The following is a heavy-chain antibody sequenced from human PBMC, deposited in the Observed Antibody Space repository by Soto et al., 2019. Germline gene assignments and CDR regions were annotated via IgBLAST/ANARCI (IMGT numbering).Heavy chain of an antibody. D-gene: IGHD5-12*01. CDR2: IFSSGST. Sequence: SXTRSHTCPAVAGALNTFFWRWARPKTGKGLEWIGRIFSSGSTSFNPSLESRVAMSVDTSKNHFSLNLSSVTAADMAVYYCAREGSDSAYNFARGIQLWSCDCWGQGALVSVSA. J-gene: IGHJ4*02. CDR1: AGALNTFF. V-gene: IGHV4-4*07. CDR3: AREGSDSAYNFARGIQLWSCDC.